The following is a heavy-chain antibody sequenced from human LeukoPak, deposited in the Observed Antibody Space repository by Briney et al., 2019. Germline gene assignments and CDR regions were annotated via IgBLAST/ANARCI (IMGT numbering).Heavy chain of an antibody. D-gene: IGHD2-21*01. J-gene: IGHJ5*01. CDR1: GFTFTDYY. CDR2: IETSSTYR. CDR3: ARGSLLWWFDY. V-gene: IGHV3-11*06. Sequence: GGSLRLSCAASGFTFTDYYMSWIRQAPGKGLEWVSNIETSSTYRNYADSVKGRFTISRDNSKNTLYLQMNSLRAEDTAVYYCARGSLLWWFDYWGQGTLVTVSS.